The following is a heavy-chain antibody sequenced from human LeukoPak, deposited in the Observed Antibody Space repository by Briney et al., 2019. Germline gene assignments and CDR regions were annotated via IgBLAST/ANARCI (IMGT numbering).Heavy chain of an antibody. CDR2: IYYSGST. CDR3: ARYGRSSQFDP. J-gene: IGHJ5*02. V-gene: IGHV4-39*07. CDR1: GGSISSSSYY. Sequence: SETLSLTCTVSGGSISSSSYYWGWIRQPPGKGLEWIGSIYYSGSTYYNPSLKSRVTISVDTSKNQFSLKLSSVTAADTAVYYCARYGRSSQFDPWGQGTLVTVSS. D-gene: IGHD6-6*01.